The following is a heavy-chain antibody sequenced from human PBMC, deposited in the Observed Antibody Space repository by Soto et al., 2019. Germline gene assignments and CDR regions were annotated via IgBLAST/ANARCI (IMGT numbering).Heavy chain of an antibody. D-gene: IGHD6-13*01. Sequence: SETLSLTCTVSGGSISSGGYYWGWIRQPPGKGLEWIGSIYYSGSTYYNPSLKSRVTISVDTSKNQFSLKLSSVTAADTAVYYCARHQSHSSSYVDPWGQGTLVTVS. J-gene: IGHJ5*02. CDR3: ARHQSHSSSYVDP. CDR2: IYYSGST. V-gene: IGHV4-39*01. CDR1: GGSISSGGYY.